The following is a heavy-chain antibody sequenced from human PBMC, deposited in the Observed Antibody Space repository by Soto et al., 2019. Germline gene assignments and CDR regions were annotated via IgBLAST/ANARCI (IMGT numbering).Heavy chain of an antibody. D-gene: IGHD6-19*01. CDR3: ARAPYSSGWYFDY. J-gene: IGHJ4*02. CDR1: GFTFSSYG. CDR2: IWYDGSNK. Sequence: QVQLVESGGGVVQPGRSLRLSCAASGFTFSSYGMHWVRQAPGKGLEWVAVIWYDGSNKYYADSVKGRFTISRDNSKNTLDLQMNSLRAEDTAVYYCARAPYSSGWYFDYWGQGTLVTVSS. V-gene: IGHV3-33*01.